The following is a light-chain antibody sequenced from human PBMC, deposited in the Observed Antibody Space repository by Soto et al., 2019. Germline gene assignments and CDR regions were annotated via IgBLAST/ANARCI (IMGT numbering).Light chain of an antibody. CDR3: QHGGA. CDR1: QTISNY. Sequence: EILLTQSPATLSLSAGERATLSCRAGQTISNYLAWYQQKPGQAPRLLIYDASNRATDIPARLSGSGSGTDFTLTISSLEPEDFAVYYCQHGGAFGPGTKVEIK. CDR2: DAS. J-gene: IGKJ3*01. V-gene: IGKV3-11*01.